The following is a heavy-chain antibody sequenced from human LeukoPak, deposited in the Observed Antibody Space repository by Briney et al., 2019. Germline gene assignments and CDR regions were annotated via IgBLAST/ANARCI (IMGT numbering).Heavy chain of an antibody. CDR1: GVSISDYY. J-gene: IGHJ2*01. D-gene: IGHD3-9*01. Sequence: PSETLSLTCTVSGVSISDYYWSWVRQQPGKGREWLGYIYYPGSTDYNPSPTSRVTMSLDTSKNQFSLTLSSVTATDTAVYYCARRTYYDTLTGYNYWYFDLWGRGTLVTVSS. V-gene: IGHV4-59*01. CDR3: ARRTYYDTLTGYNYWYFDL. CDR2: IYYPGST.